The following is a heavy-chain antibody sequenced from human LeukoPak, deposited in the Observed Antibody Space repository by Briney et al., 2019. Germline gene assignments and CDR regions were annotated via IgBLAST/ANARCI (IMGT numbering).Heavy chain of an antibody. D-gene: IGHD4-17*01. CDR3: TPTTVTG. V-gene: IGHV3-30*03. J-gene: IGHJ4*02. CDR1: GFTFSSYG. Sequence: GGSLRLSCAASGFTFSSYGMHWVRQAPGKGLEWVAVISYDGSNKYYADSVKGRFTISRDNSKNTLYLQMNSLKTEDTAVYYCTPTTVTGWGQGTLVTVSS. CDR2: ISYDGSNK.